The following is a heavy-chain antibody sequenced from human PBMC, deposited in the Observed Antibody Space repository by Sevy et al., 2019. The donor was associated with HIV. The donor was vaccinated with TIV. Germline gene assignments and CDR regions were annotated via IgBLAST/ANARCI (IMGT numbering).Heavy chain of an antibody. CDR3: AKDLRAVARYGMDV. D-gene: IGHD6-19*01. J-gene: IGHJ6*02. V-gene: IGHV3-23*01. Sequence: GGSLRLSCAASGFTFSSYAMSWVRQAPGNGLEWVSAISGSGGSTYYADSVKGRFTISRDNSKNTLYLQMNSLRAEDTAVYYCAKDLRAVARYGMDVWGQGTTVTVSS. CDR2: ISGSGGST. CDR1: GFTFSSYA.